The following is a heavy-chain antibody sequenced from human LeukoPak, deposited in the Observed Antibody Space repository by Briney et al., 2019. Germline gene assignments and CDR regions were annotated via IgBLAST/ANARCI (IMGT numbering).Heavy chain of an antibody. D-gene: IGHD2-15*01. J-gene: IGHJ4*02. CDR3: ARDLRYCSGGSCYSPPCY. V-gene: IGHV1-2*06. CDR1: GYTFTGYY. CDR2: INPNSGGT. Sequence: GASVKVSCKASGYTFTGYYMHWVRQAPGQGLEWMGRINPNSGGTNYAQKFQGRVTMTRDTSISTAYMELSRLRSDDTAVYYCARDLRYCSGGSCYSPPCYWGQGILVTVSS.